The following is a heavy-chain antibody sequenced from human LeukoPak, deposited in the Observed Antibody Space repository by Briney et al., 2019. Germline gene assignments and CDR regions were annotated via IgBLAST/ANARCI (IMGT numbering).Heavy chain of an antibody. Sequence: GRSLRLSCEGSGFTFSRHGMHWVRQAPGKGLEWVAVISNEGNYRYYGDSVKGRFAISRDNFKNTTYLQMNYLRPEDTAVYFCAKGGHYLFDYWGQGALVTVSS. CDR3: AKGGHYLFDY. J-gene: IGHJ4*02. CDR1: GFTFSRHG. D-gene: IGHD3-10*01. V-gene: IGHV3-30*18. CDR2: ISNEGNYR.